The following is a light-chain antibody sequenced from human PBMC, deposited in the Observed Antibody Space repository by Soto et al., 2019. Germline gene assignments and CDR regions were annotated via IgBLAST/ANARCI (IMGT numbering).Light chain of an antibody. CDR1: SSDVGGYNY. J-gene: IGLJ2*01. CDR2: EVS. Sequence: QSALTQPPSASGSPGQSFTISCTGTSSDVGGYNYVSWYQQHPGKAPKLMIYEVSKRPSGVPDRFSGSKSGNTASLTVSGLQAEDEADYYCSSYAGSNIVVFGGGTQLTVL. CDR3: SSYAGSNIVV. V-gene: IGLV2-8*01.